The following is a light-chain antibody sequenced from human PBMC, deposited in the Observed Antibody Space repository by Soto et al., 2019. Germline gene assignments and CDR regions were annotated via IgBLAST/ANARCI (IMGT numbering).Light chain of an antibody. J-gene: IGLJ1*01. V-gene: IGLV2-14*03. CDR3: GAYITSSSYG. Sequence: QSALTQPASVSGSPGLSITISCPGNISDVSRYNYVSWYQVSPGKAAQLRIYDVSTRPSGVSERISGSKSGNTASLTISRLRDEDDAEYYCGAYITSSSYGFGTGTKVTVL. CDR1: ISDVSRYNY. CDR2: DVS.